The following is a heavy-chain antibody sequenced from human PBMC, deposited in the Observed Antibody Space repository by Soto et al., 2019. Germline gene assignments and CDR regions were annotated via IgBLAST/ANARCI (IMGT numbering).Heavy chain of an antibody. V-gene: IGHV3-30-3*01. CDR1: GFTFSSYA. D-gene: IGHD5-12*01. Sequence: QVQLVESGGGVVQPGRSLRLSCAASGFTFSSYAMHWVRQAPGKGLEWVAVISYDGSNKYYADSVKGRFTISRDNSKNTLYLQMNSLRAEDTAVYYCARNPSFYRGYDGGFDYWGQGTLVTVSS. J-gene: IGHJ4*02. CDR3: ARNPSFYRGYDGGFDY. CDR2: ISYDGSNK.